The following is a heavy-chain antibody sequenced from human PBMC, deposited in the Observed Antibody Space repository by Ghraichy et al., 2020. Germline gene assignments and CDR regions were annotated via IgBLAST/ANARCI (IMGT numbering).Heavy chain of an antibody. D-gene: IGHD4-17*01. Sequence: ESLNISCTVSGGSISSYYWSWIRQPPGKGLEWIGYIYYRGSTNYNPSLKSRVTISVDTSKNQFSLKLTSVTAADTAVYYCARLEFMVTTGNWFDPWGQGTLVTVSS. J-gene: IGHJ5*02. CDR1: GGSISSYY. CDR3: ARLEFMVTTGNWFDP. V-gene: IGHV4-59*01. CDR2: IYYRGST.